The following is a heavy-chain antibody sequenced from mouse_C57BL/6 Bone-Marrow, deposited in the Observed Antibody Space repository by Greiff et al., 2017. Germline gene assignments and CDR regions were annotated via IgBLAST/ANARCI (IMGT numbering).Heavy chain of an antibody. CDR2: LYPGGGYT. Sequence: VQLQQSGAELVRPGTSVKMSCKASGYTFTNYWIGWAKQRPGHGLEWIGDLYPGGGYTNYNEKFKGKATLTADKSSSTAYMQFSSLTSEDAAIYYCARGEGYDYWGQGTTLTVSS. V-gene: IGHV1-63*01. J-gene: IGHJ2*01. CDR3: ARGEGYDY. D-gene: IGHD2-13*01. CDR1: GYTFTNYW.